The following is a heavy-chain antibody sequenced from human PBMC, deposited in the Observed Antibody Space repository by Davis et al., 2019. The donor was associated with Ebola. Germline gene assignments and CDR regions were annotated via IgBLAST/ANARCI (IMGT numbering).Heavy chain of an antibody. Sequence: ASVKVSCQASGYTFTGYYMHWVRQAPGQGLEWMGRINPNSGGTNYAQKLQGRVTMTTDTSTSTAYMELSSLRSEDTAVYYCARVRLGGIAAAGSGYWFDLWGQGTLVTVSS. V-gene: IGHV1-2*06. CDR2: INPNSGGT. J-gene: IGHJ5*02. CDR1: GYTFTGYY. CDR3: ARVRLGGIAAAGSGYWFDL. D-gene: IGHD6-13*01.